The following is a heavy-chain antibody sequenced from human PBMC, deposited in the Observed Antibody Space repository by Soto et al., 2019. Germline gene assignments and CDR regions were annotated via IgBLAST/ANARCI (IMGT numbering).Heavy chain of an antibody. CDR2: IYYSGST. V-gene: IGHV4-59*01. Sequence: SETLSLTCTVSCGSISSYYWSWIRQPPGKGLEWIGYIYYSGSTNYNPSLKSRVTISVDTSKNQFSLKLSSVTAADTAVYYCARGARFSIAARPLFDYWGQGTLVTVSS. D-gene: IGHD6-6*01. CDR1: CGSISSYY. CDR3: ARGARFSIAARPLFDY. J-gene: IGHJ4*02.